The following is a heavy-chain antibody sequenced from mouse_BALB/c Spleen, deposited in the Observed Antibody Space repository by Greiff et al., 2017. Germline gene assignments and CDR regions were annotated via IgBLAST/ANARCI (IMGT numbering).Heavy chain of an antibody. D-gene: IGHD1-2*01. CDR1: GFTFSSYA. V-gene: IGHV5-9-4*01. Sequence: EVNVVESGGGLVKPGGSLKLSCAASGFTFSSYAMSWVRQSPEKRLEWVAEISSGGSYTYYPDTVTGRFTISRDNAKNTLYLEMSSLRSEDTAMYYCARDPSTASYAMDYWGQGTSVTVSS. CDR3: ARDPSTASYAMDY. CDR2: ISSGGSYT. J-gene: IGHJ4*01.